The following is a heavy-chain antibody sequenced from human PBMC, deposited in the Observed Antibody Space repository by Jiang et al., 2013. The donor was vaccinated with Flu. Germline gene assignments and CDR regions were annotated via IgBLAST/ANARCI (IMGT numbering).Heavy chain of an antibody. CDR3: VRLWQSAVAGNFDAFDI. V-gene: IGHV4-39*01. CDR2: IYYNGGT. CDR1: SGSITNSNYY. J-gene: IGHJ3*02. D-gene: IGHD6-19*01. Sequence: LLKPSETLSLTCTVSSGSITNSNYYWGWIRQPPGKGLEWIGNIYYNGGTYYNPSLKSRVTISVDTSKNQFSLKLRSVTAADTAVYYCVRLWQSAVAGNFDAFDIWGQGTMVTVSS.